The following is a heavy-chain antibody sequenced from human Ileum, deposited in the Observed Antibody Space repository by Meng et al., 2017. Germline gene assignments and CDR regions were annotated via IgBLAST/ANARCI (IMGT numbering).Heavy chain of an antibody. J-gene: IGHJ4*02. CDR3: TTARISLVQGIIDY. V-gene: IGHV3-15*01. D-gene: IGHD3-10*01. CDR1: GGSFSGYY. Sequence: ETLSLTCAVYGGSFSGYYWSWIRQPPGKGLEWVGRIKSKADGGTIDYAAPVKGRFTISRDDSKNTLYLQMNSLKTEDTAVYYCTTARISLVQGIIDYWGQGILVTVSS. CDR2: IKSKADGGTI.